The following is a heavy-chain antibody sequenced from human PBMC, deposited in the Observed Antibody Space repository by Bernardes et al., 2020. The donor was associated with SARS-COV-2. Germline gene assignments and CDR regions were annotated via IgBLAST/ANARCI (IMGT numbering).Heavy chain of an antibody. CDR3: ARGGKSRSGYVGY. J-gene: IGHJ4*02. CDR2: INHSGST. D-gene: IGHD2-2*03. V-gene: IGHV4-34*01. CDR1: GGSFSGYY. Sequence: SETLSLTCAVYGGSFSGYYWSWIRQPPGKGLEWIGEINHSGSTNYNPSLKSRVTISVDTSKNQFSLKLSSVTAADTAVYYCARGGKSRSGYVGYWGQGTLVTVSS.